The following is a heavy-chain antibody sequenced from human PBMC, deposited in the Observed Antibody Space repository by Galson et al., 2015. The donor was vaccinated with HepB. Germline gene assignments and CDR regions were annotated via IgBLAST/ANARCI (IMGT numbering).Heavy chain of an antibody. CDR1: GFTFRSYG. V-gene: IGHV3-30*02. Sequence: SLRLSCAASGFTFRSYGMHWVRQAPGKGLEWVAFMRFDGNNKDYANSVKGRFTISRDKSKNTLYLQMSSLRPEDTAVYYCAEGAHSSAWYVGSFDSWGQGTLVTVSS. D-gene: IGHD6-19*01. CDR3: AEGAHSSAWYVGSFDS. J-gene: IGHJ4*02. CDR2: MRFDGNNK.